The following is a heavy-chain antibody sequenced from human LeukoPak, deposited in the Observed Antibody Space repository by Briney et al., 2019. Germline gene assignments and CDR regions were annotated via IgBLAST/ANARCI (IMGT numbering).Heavy chain of an antibody. V-gene: IGHV3-9*03. Sequence: GGSLRLSCVVSGFTFSGTWMSWVRHAPGKGLEWVSGISWNSGSIGYADSVKGRFTISRDNAKNSLYLQMNSLRAEDMALYYCAKANGAYLGSPYYFDYWGQGTLVTVSS. D-gene: IGHD3-16*01. J-gene: IGHJ4*02. CDR1: GFTFSGTW. CDR2: ISWNSGSI. CDR3: AKANGAYLGSPYYFDY.